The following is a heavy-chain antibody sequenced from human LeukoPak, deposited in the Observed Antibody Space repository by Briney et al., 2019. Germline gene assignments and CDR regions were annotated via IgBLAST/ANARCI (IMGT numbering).Heavy chain of an antibody. J-gene: IGHJ6*02. D-gene: IGHD3-16*01. Sequence: PGGSLRLSCAVSGFTFSRYWMNWAPRAPGKGLEWVASINHNGNVKYYVDSVKGRFTISRDNAKNSLYLQKRNLRVEDTAVYLCARGGGLYVWGQGAPVTVSS. CDR3: ARGGGLYV. CDR2: INHNGNVK. V-gene: IGHV3-7*03. CDR1: GFTFSRYW.